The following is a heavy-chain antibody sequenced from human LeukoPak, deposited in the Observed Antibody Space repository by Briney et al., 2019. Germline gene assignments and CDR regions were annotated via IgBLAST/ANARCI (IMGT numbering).Heavy chain of an antibody. J-gene: IGHJ4*02. D-gene: IGHD3-3*01. Sequence: PGGSLRLSCAASGFSFSFFDMNWVRQAPGKELEWVAVIASSIGTNRFYTDSVKGRFTISRDFSKNTLYLEMNSLRAEDTAVYYCAKDTEGRNPPFWSGYSEHFDYWGQGTLVTVSS. CDR3: AKDTEGRNPPFWSGYSEHFDY. CDR2: IASSIGTNR. CDR1: GFSFSFFD. V-gene: IGHV3-30*18.